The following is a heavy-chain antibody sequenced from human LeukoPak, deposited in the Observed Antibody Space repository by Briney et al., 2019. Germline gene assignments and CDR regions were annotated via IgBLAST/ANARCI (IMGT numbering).Heavy chain of an antibody. J-gene: IGHJ3*02. CDR1: GGSISSYY. V-gene: IGHV4-59*01. CDR2: IYYSGST. CDR3: ARSPPLNEFWSGYYTEIDAFDI. Sequence: SETLSLTCTVSGGSISSYYWSWIRQPPGKGLEWIGYIYYSGSTNYNPSLKSRVTISVDTSKNQFSLKLSSVTAADTAVYYCARSPPLNEFWSGYYTEIDAFDIWGQGTMVTVSS. D-gene: IGHD3-3*01.